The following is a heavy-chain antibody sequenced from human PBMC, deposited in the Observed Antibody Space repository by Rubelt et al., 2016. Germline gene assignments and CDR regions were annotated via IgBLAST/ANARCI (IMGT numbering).Heavy chain of an antibody. D-gene: IGHD4-11*01. CDR2: IYYSGSP. CDR3: ARRPYSNYGMSWFDP. CDR1: GGSISSSSYY. J-gene: IGHJ5*02. Sequence: QLQLQESGPGLVKPSETLSLTCTVSGGSISSSSYYWGWIRQPPGKGLEWIGSIYYSGSPYYNPSLRSRVTISVDTSRNQFSLKLSSVTAADTAVYYCARRPYSNYGMSWFDPWGQGTLVTVSS. V-gene: IGHV4-39*01.